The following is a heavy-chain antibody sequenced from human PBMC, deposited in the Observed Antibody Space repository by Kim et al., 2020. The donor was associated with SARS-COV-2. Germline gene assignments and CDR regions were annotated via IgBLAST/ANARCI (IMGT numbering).Heavy chain of an antibody. Sequence: YYNPSLKSRVTISVDTSKNQFSLKLSSVTAADTAVYYCAKIHSYGYYFDYWGQGTLVTVSS. CDR3: AKIHSYGYYFDY. J-gene: IGHJ4*02. D-gene: IGHD5-18*01. V-gene: IGHV4-31*02.